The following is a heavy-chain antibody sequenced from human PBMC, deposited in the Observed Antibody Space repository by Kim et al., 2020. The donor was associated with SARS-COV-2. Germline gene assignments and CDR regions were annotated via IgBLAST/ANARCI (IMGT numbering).Heavy chain of an antibody. D-gene: IGHD4-17*01. V-gene: IGHV5-10-1*01. Sequence: DSYPTSRPSFQGHVTISADKSINTAYLQWTSLKAADTAIYYCARGSDYDYWGQGTLVTVSS. CDR2: DSYP. J-gene: IGHJ4*02. CDR3: ARGSDYDY.